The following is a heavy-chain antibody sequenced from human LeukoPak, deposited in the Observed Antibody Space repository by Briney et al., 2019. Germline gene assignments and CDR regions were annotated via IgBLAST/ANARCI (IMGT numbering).Heavy chain of an antibody. CDR3: AKSMLYDYYYYGMDV. CDR2: ISGSGGST. J-gene: IGHJ6*02. Sequence: PGGSLRLSCAASGFTFSNYAMSWVRQAPGKGLEWVSAISGSGGSTYYADSVKGRFTISRDNSKNTLYLQMNSLRAEDTAVYYCAKSMLYDYYYYGMDVWGQGTTVTVSS. CDR1: GFTFSNYA. V-gene: IGHV3-23*01. D-gene: IGHD2-8*01.